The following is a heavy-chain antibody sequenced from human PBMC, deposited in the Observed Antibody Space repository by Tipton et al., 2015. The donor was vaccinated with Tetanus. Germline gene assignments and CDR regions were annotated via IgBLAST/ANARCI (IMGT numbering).Heavy chain of an antibody. Sequence: TLSLTCTVSGGSVSNSDYYWGWIRQSPGKGLEWIGSIWYDGSAYYNPSLKSRVTISVDTSKNQFSLKVRSVTAADTAVYACARRVVQGAPRWFDPWGQGTQVTVSS. CDR1: GGSVSNSDYY. CDR3: ARRVVQGAPRWFDP. D-gene: IGHD2-21*01. CDR2: IWYDGSA. V-gene: IGHV4-39*01. J-gene: IGHJ5*02.